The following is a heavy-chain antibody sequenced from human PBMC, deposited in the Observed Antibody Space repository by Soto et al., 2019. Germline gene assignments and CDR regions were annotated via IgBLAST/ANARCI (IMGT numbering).Heavy chain of an antibody. D-gene: IGHD1-7*01. CDR3: AREVQAEYNWNYRNYYYYYGMDV. J-gene: IGHJ6*02. V-gene: IGHV3-30-3*01. CDR1: GFTFSSYA. Sequence: QVQLVESGGGVVQPGRSLRLSCAASGFTFSSYAMHWVRQAPGKGLEEVAVISYDGSNKYYADSVKGRFTISRDNSKNTLYLQMNSLRAEDTAVYYCAREVQAEYNWNYRNYYYYYGMDVWGQGTTVTVSS. CDR2: ISYDGSNK.